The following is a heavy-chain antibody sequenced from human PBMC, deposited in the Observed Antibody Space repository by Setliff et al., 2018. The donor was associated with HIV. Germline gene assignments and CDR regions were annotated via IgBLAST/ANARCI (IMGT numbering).Heavy chain of an antibody. CDR3: ARRIYGYNGKGFDY. CDR1: GGSFSGYH. CDR2: IYHNGIT. V-gene: IGHV4-59*08. D-gene: IGHD1-1*01. J-gene: IGHJ4*02. Sequence: SETLSLTCSVSGGSFSGYHWNWIRQPAGKGLEWIGSIYHNGITYYNPSLKSRVTISVDTSQNQFSLKLSSVTAADTAIYYCARRIYGYNGKGFDYWGPGTLVTVSS.